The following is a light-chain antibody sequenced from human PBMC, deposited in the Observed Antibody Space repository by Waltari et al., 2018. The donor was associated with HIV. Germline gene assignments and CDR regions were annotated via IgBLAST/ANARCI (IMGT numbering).Light chain of an antibody. Sequence: SYELTQPPSLSVSPGQTATITCSGYKLGEKFVSWYQQKPGQSPFLVIFQDTKRPSGIPVRFSGSTSGNTATLTIRGTQAMDEADYYCQALDSNTVVFGGGTYLAVL. V-gene: IGLV3-1*01. CDR2: QDT. CDR1: KLGEKF. CDR3: QALDSNTVV. J-gene: IGLJ3*02.